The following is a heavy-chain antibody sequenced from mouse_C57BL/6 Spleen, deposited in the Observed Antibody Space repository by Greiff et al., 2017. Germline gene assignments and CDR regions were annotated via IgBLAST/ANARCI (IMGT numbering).Heavy chain of an antibody. V-gene: IGHV3-6*01. D-gene: IGHD2-2*01. Sequence: EVQLQQSGPGLVKPSQSLSLTCSVTGYSITSGYYWNWIRQFPGNKLEWMGYISYDGSNNYNPSLKNRISITRDTSKNQFFLKLNSVTTEDTATYYCARNGYYRYFDVWGTGTTVTVSS. J-gene: IGHJ1*03. CDR3: ARNGYYRYFDV. CDR2: ISYDGSN. CDR1: GYSITSGYY.